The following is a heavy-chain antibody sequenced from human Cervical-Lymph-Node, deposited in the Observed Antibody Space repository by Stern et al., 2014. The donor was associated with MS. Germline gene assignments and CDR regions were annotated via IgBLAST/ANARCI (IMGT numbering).Heavy chain of an antibody. J-gene: IGHJ1*01. CDR1: GDTFASYP. Sequence: QVQLVESGSEVKKPGASVKVSCKASGDTFASYPIHWLRQAPGQGFVWMGIVSPTDGRTTYAQTFKGRVTLTRDTSTRTVYMELSSLRTEDTAMYFCANPLPYANWGQGTRVTVSS. D-gene: IGHD4-17*01. V-gene: IGHV1-46*03. CDR3: ANPLPYAN. CDR2: VSPTDGRT.